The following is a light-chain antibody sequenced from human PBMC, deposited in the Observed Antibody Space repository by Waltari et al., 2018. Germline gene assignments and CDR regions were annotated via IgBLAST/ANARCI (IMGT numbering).Light chain of an antibody. J-gene: IGLJ2*01. Sequence: QSALTQPPSVSGAPGQRVAISCTGSRSNIGAGYDVQWYQHLPGTAPKLLMYGHNPRPSGVPYLFSASKSGTSVSLAITGLQAEDEATYYCQSHDSRLWVAFGGGTNLTVL. CDR1: RSNIGAGYD. CDR2: GHN. V-gene: IGLV1-40*01. CDR3: QSHDSRLWVA.